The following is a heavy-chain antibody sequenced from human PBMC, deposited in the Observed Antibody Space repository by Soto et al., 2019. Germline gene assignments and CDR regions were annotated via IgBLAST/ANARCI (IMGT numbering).Heavy chain of an antibody. Sequence: VGSLRLSCAASGFTCSSYDMSWVRQAPGKGLEWVSTILVGGSTHYPDSVKGRFTISRDNSKNTVFLQMNSLTAGDTAVYYCAKATATGGGAFDICGQGTMVTVS. J-gene: IGHJ3*02. V-gene: IGHV3-23*01. CDR2: ILVGGST. CDR3: AKATATGGGAFDI. D-gene: IGHD2-8*02. CDR1: GFTCSSYD.